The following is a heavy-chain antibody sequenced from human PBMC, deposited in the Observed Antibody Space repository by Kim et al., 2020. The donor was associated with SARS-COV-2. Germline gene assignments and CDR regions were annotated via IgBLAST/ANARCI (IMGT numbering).Heavy chain of an antibody. V-gene: IGHV3-7*01. CDR2: IKEDGSEK. CDR1: GFTFNNYW. CDR3: ASRVI. Sequence: GGSLRLSCAASGFTFNNYWLIFFRPSSGPGLEWVANIKEDGSEKNYVDSVKGRFTISRDNAKNSVYLQMSSLRAEDTAVYYCASRVIGGQGTLVTVSS. D-gene: IGHD3-10*01. J-gene: IGHJ4*02.